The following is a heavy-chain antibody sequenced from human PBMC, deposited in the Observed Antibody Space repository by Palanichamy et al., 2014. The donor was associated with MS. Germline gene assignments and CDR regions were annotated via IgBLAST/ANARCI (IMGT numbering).Heavy chain of an antibody. V-gene: IGHV3-73*01. CDR1: GSPSVAPL. J-gene: IGHJ5*02. CDR2: LEPKLTVTR. CDR3: GRHWGIGEAADP. D-gene: IGHD7-27*01. Sequence: EVQLVEVWGRLGPAWGVPETLRVWPQGSPSVAPLCTGSARPPGKGWSGLAVLEPKLTVTRQHMMASVRGRFTISRDDSKNTAFLQMNSLKIEDTAVYFCGRHWGIGEAADPWGQGTLVTVSS.